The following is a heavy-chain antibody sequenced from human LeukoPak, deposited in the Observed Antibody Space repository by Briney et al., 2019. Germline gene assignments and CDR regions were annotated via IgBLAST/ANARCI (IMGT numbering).Heavy chain of an antibody. CDR2: INHSGST. D-gene: IGHD3-10*01. CDR3: ARVKYGSGSYYNYRDNWFDP. CDR1: GGSFSGYY. J-gene: IGHJ5*02. Sequence: SETLSLTCAVYGGSFSGYYRSWVRQPPGKGLEWIGEINHSGSTNNNPSLKSRVTISVDSSKNPFSLQLSSVTDAATAVYYCARVKYGSGSYYNYRDNWFDPWGQGTLVTVSS. V-gene: IGHV4-34*01.